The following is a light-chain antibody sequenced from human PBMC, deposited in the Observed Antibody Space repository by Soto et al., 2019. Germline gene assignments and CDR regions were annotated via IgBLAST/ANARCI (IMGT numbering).Light chain of an antibody. V-gene: IGLV2-23*02. Sequence: QSALTQPASVSGSPGQSITISCTGTSSVVGSYNLVSWYQQHPGKAPRLMICEVSKRPSGVSNRFSGSKSGNTASLTISGLQAEDEADYYCCSYAGSSTSVFGTGTKVTVL. CDR3: CSYAGSSTSV. CDR1: SSVVGSYNL. J-gene: IGLJ1*01. CDR2: EVS.